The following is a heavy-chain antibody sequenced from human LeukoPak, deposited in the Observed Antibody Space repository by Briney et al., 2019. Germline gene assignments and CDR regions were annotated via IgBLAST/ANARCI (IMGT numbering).Heavy chain of an antibody. J-gene: IGHJ4*02. CDR2: IYYSGST. CDR1: GGSISSSSYY. D-gene: IGHD5-18*01. CDR3: ARGADTAMVIRLFDY. V-gene: IGHV4-39*07. Sequence: PSETLSLTCTVSGGSISSSSYYWGWIRQPPGKGLEWIGSIYYSGSTYYNPSLKSRVTISVDTSKNQFSLKLSSVTAADTAVYYCARGADTAMVIRLFDYWGQGTLVTVSS.